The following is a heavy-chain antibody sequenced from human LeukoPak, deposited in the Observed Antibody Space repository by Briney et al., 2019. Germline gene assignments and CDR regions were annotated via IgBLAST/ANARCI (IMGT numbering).Heavy chain of an antibody. CDR1: GYTFTSYD. Sequence: GASVKVSCKASGYTFTSYDINWVRQATGQGLEWMGWMNPNSGNTGYAQKFQGRVTMTRNTSISTAYMELSSLRSEDTAVYYCARSSYCSSTSCYNYYYYYYMDVWGKGTTVTVSS. CDR2: MNPNSGNT. J-gene: IGHJ6*03. V-gene: IGHV1-8*01. CDR3: ARSSYCSSTSCYNYYYYYYMDV. D-gene: IGHD2-2*01.